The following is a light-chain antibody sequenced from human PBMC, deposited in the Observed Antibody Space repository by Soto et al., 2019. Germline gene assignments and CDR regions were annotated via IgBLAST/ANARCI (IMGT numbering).Light chain of an antibody. J-gene: IGKJ5*01. V-gene: IGKV3-15*01. Sequence: IVMTQSPATVSVSPGERATLSCRASQSVSSNLAWYQQKPGQAPRLLIYGASTRATGIPARFSGSGSGTDFSLTISSLESEDLAVYYCQQRSNWPITFGLGTRLEIK. CDR2: GAS. CDR3: QQRSNWPIT. CDR1: QSVSSN.